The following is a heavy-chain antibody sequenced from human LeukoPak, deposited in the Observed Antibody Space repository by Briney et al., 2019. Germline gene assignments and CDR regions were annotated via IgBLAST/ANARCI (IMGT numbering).Heavy chain of an antibody. CDR3: ARDVLNTIRYGMDV. CDR1: GGSFSGYY. J-gene: IGHJ6*02. V-gene: IGHV4-34*01. D-gene: IGHD3-3*01. CDR2: IYHSGST. Sequence: SETLSLTCAVYGGSFSGYYWSWIRQPPGKGLEWIGYIYHSGSTYYNPSLKSRVTISVDRSKNQFSLKPSSVTAADTAVYYCARDVLNTIRYGMDVWGQGTTVTVSS.